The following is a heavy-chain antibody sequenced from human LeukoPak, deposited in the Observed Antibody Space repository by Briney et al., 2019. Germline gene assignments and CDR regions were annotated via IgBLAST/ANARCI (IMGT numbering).Heavy chain of an antibody. D-gene: IGHD4-17*01. J-gene: IGHJ6*02. Sequence: ASVKVSCKASGYTFTGYYMHWVRQAPGQGLEWMGWINPNSGGTNYAQKFQGWVTMTRDTSISTAYMELSRLRSDDTAVYYCARSRLGGDDYGDYDYYYYYGMDVWGQGTTVTVSS. CDR1: GYTFTGYY. CDR3: ARSRLGGDDYGDYDYYYYYGMDV. V-gene: IGHV1-2*04. CDR2: INPNSGGT.